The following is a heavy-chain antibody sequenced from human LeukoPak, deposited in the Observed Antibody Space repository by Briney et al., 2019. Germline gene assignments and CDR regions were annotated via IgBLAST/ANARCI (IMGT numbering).Heavy chain of an antibody. CDR1: GYSISSGYY. J-gene: IGHJ4*02. D-gene: IGHD3-22*01. Sequence: KPSETLSLTCTVSGYSISSGYYWGWIRQPPGKGLEWIGSIYHSGSTYYNPSLKSRVTISVDTSKNQFSLKLSSVTAADTAVYYCARGREDYYDSSGYSDYWGQGTLVTVSS. V-gene: IGHV4-38-2*02. CDR3: ARGREDYYDSSGYSDY. CDR2: IYHSGST.